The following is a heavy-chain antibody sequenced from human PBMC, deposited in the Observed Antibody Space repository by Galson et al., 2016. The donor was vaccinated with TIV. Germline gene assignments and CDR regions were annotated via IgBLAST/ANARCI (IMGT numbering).Heavy chain of an antibody. J-gene: IGHJ3*02. Sequence: SLRLSCAASGFTFSNYWMHWVRQAPGKGLVGVSRINSYGSSTTYADSVKGRFTISRDNAKNTLYLQMNSLRAEDTAVYYCAREPYSPLMLDIWGQGTMVTVSS. CDR1: GFTFSNYW. CDR2: INSYGSST. D-gene: IGHD2-21*01. CDR3: AREPYSPLMLDI. V-gene: IGHV3-74*03.